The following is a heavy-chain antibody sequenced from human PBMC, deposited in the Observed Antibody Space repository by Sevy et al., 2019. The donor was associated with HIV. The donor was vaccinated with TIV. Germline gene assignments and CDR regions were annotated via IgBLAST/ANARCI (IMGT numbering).Heavy chain of an antibody. J-gene: IGHJ6*02. CDR2: VSGSSNYI. V-gene: IGHV3-21*06. Sequence: GGSLRLSCVASGFTFSSYNMNWVRQAPGKGLEWVSSVSGSSNYIYYAESVKGRFIISRDNAKNTLYLQMNSLRADDTALYYCARALVNWDGMDVWGQGTTVTVSS. D-gene: IGHD7-27*01. CDR3: ARALVNWDGMDV. CDR1: GFTFSSYN.